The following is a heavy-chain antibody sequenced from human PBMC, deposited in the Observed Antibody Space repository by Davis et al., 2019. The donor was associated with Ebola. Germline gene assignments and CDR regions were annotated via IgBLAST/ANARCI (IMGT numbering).Heavy chain of an antibody. CDR1: GFTFSSYA. CDR2: ISYDGSNK. CDR3: ARVTMVQGALFDP. V-gene: IGHV3-30-3*01. D-gene: IGHD3-10*01. J-gene: IGHJ5*02. Sequence: GESLKISCAASGFTFSSYAMHWVRQAPGKGLEWVAVISYDGSNKYYADSVKGRFTISRDNAKNSLYLQMNSLRAEDTAVYYCARVTMVQGALFDPWGQGTLVTVSS.